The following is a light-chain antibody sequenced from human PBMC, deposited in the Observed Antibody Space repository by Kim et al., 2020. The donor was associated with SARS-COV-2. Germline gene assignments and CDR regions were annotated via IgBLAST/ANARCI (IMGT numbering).Light chain of an antibody. Sequence: LSPGDRATLSYRASPSTSSSSVAWYQQKPGQAPRLLIYGASSRATGIPDRFSGSGSGTDFTLTISRLEPEDFAVYYCQQYGSSEFTFGQGTKLEI. CDR1: PSTSSSS. V-gene: IGKV3-20*01. J-gene: IGKJ2*01. CDR3: QQYGSSEFT. CDR2: GAS.